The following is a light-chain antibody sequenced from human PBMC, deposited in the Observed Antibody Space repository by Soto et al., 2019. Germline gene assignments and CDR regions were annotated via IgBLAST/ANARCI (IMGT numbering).Light chain of an antibody. J-gene: IGLJ3*02. CDR2: DVS. CDR1: STDVGGYNY. CDR3: CSYAGNPLGV. Sequence: QSALTQPRSVSGSPGQSVTISCTGTSTDVGGYNYVSWYQQHPGKAPKLVIYDVSKRPSGVPDRFSGSKSANTASLTISGLQAEDEADYYCCSYAGNPLGVFGGGTKLTVL. V-gene: IGLV2-11*01.